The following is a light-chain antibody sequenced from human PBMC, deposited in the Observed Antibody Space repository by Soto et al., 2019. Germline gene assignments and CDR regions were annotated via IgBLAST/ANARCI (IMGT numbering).Light chain of an antibody. J-gene: IGKJ1*01. CDR1: QSLRSNF. V-gene: IGKV3-20*01. Sequence: PGERATLSCTASQSLRSNFLAXYQXKXGXXXRXXXYDASSRAAGIPDRFSGSGYGTDFTLTITRLEPEDFAVYHCQQYDGSPRTFGQGNKVDIK. CDR2: DAS. CDR3: QQYDGSPRT.